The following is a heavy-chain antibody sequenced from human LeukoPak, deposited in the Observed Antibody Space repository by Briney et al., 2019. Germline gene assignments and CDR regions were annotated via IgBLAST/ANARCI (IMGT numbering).Heavy chain of an antibody. D-gene: IGHD4-11*01. J-gene: IGHJ4*02. CDR3: ARSVPDYTRFDF. Sequence: GGSLRLSCVASGFTFSDYAMDWVRQAPGKGLEWVSTFKTNYNQVYYAESVRGRFTISTDNSKNTAYLQMNSLRVEDTALYYCARSVPDYTRFDFWGQGALVTVSS. V-gene: IGHV3-23*05. CDR2: FKTNYNQV. CDR1: GFTFSDYA.